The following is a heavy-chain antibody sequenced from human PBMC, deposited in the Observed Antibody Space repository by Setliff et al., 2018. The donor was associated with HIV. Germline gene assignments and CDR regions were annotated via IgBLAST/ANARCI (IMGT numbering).Heavy chain of an antibody. Sequence: PGGSLRLSCAASGFTFSSYGMHWVRQAPGKGLEWVAVIWNDGTNEYYADSVKGRFTISRDNAKNSMYLQMNSLRAEDTAVYYCARDCRVGWVFTYGMDVWGQGTLVTVSS. CDR1: GFTFSSYG. V-gene: IGHV3-33*08. CDR3: ARDCRVGWVFTYGMDV. CDR2: IWNDGTNE. J-gene: IGHJ6*02. D-gene: IGHD6-13*01.